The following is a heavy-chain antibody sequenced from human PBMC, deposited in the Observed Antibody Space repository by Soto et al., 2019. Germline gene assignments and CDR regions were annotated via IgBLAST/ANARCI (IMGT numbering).Heavy chain of an antibody. D-gene: IGHD6-13*01. Sequence: SETLSLTCTVYGGSISSGDYYWSWIRQHPGKGLEWIGYIYYSGSNSYDPSLKSRLTISVDTSKNQFSLKLTSVTAADTAVYYCARARRYSSSWYYFDSWGQGTLVTVSS. CDR1: GGSISSGDYY. V-gene: IGHV4-31*03. CDR3: ARARRYSSSWYYFDS. CDR2: IYYSGSN. J-gene: IGHJ4*02.